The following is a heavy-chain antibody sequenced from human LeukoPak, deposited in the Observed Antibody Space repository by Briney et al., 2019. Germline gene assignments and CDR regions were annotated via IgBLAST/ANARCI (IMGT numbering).Heavy chain of an antibody. Sequence: GGSLRLSCAASGFTFSSYWMHWVRQAPGKGLVWVSRINSDGSSTSYADSVKGRFTISRDNAKNTLYLQMNSLRAEDTAVYYCARGGGYSGYERFGCYYYYGMDVWGQGTTVTVSS. J-gene: IGHJ6*02. CDR1: GFTFSSYW. V-gene: IGHV3-74*01. CDR2: INSDGSST. CDR3: ARGGGYSGYERFGCYYYYGMDV. D-gene: IGHD5-12*01.